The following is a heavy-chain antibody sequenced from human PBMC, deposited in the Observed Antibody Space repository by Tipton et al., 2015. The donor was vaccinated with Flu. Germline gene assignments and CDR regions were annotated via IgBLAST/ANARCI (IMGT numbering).Heavy chain of an antibody. Sequence: SLRLSCAASGFTFSSYSMNWVRQAPGKGLEWVSSISSSSSYIYYADSVKGRFTISRDNAENSLYLQMNSLRAEDTAVYYCARGRRYGDYIFDYWGQGTLVTVSS. CDR3: ARGRRYGDYIFDY. CDR1: GFTFSSYS. CDR2: ISSSSSYI. V-gene: IGHV3-21*01. J-gene: IGHJ4*02. D-gene: IGHD4-17*01.